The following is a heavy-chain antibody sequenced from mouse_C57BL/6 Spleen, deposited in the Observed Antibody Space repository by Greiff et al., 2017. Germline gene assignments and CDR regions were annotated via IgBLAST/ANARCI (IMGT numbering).Heavy chain of an antibody. Sequence: EVQLQQSGPELVKPGASVNISCKASGYSFTDYNMNWVKQSNGKSLEWIGVINPNYGTTSYNQKFKGKATLTVDQSSSTAYMQLNSLTSEDSAVYYCAKNYGSSYEDAMDYWGQGTSVTVSS. CDR3: AKNYGSSYEDAMDY. CDR1: GYSFTDYN. J-gene: IGHJ4*01. CDR2: INPNYGTT. D-gene: IGHD1-1*01. V-gene: IGHV1-39*01.